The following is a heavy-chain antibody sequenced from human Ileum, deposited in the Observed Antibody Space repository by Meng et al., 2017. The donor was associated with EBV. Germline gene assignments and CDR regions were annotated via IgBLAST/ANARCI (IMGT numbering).Heavy chain of an antibody. CDR1: GGSISGSNW. Sequence: QVKLRESGPGLVKPSGTRSLTCAVSGGSISGSNWWSWVRQPPGKGLEWIGEIYHSGSTNYNPSLKSRVTISVDKSKNQFSLQLNSVTPEDTAVYYCARGARLAPFDYWGQGTLVTVSS. D-gene: IGHD6-19*01. J-gene: IGHJ4*02. CDR2: IYHSGST. CDR3: ARGARLAPFDY. V-gene: IGHV4-4*02.